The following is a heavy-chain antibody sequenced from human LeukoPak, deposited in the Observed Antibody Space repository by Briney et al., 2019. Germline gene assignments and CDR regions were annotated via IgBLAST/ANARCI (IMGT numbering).Heavy chain of an antibody. CDR1: GGTFSSYA. V-gene: IGHV1-69*04. J-gene: IGHJ4*02. D-gene: IGHD1-26*01. CDR2: IIPILGIA. Sequence: SVKVSCKASGGTFSSYAISWVRQAPGQGLEWMGRIIPILGIANYAQKFQGRVTMTRDTSTNTAYMELSSLRSEDTAVYYCARVISGNRMPWGQGTLVTVSS. CDR3: ARVISGNRMP.